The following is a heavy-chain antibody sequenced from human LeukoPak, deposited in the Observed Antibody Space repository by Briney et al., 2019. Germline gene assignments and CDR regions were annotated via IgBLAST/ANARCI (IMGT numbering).Heavy chain of an antibody. CDR3: AGSTTVAYY. V-gene: IGHV3-53*01. J-gene: IGHJ4*02. Sequence: PGGSLRLSCAASGFTVGSYYMNWVRQAPGKGLEWVSVIYSGGSTSSADSVKGRFIISRDNSKNTLYLQMNSLRAEDTAVYYCAGSTTVAYYWGQGTLVTVSS. D-gene: IGHD4-23*01. CDR2: IYSGGST. CDR1: GFTVGSYY.